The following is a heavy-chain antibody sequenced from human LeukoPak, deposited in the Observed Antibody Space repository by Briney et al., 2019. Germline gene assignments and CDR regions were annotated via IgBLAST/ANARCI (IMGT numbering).Heavy chain of an antibody. J-gene: IGHJ4*02. CDR3: ARGTRFGAASGTGY. V-gene: IGHV1-18*01. Sequence: ASVTVSCKASGYTFSSHAMNWVRQAPGQGLEWMGWISTYNDNTHYAQKFQGRVTMTTDTSTNTAYMELRSLRSDDTAVYYCARGTRFGAASGTGYWGQGTLVTVSS. CDR2: ISTYNDNT. CDR1: GYTFSSHA. D-gene: IGHD6-13*01.